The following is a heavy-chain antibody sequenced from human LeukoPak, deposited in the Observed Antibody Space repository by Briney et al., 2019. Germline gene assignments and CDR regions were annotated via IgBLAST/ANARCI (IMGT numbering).Heavy chain of an antibody. CDR3: ARDDDSSGYFFDY. CDR2: INPNSGGT. CDR1: GYSFTSYW. V-gene: IGHV1-2*02. Sequence: GESLKISCKGSGYSFTSYWIGWVRQMPGKGLEWMGWINPNSGGTNYAQKFQGRVTMTRDTSISTAYMELSRLRSDDTAVYYCARDDDSSGYFFDYWGQGTLVTVSS. D-gene: IGHD3-22*01. J-gene: IGHJ4*02.